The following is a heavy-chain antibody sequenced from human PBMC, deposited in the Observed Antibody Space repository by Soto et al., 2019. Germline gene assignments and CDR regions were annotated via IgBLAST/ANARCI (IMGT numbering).Heavy chain of an antibody. D-gene: IGHD4-17*01. J-gene: IGHJ4*02. CDR3: TRAEGATVTPFDY. CDR1: GFTFGDYA. V-gene: IGHV3-49*03. CDR2: IRSKAYGGTT. Sequence: GGSLRLSCTASGFTFGDYAMSWFRQAPGKGLEWVGFIRSKAYGGTTEYAASVKGRFTISRDDSKSIAYLQMNSLKTEDTAVYYCTRAEGATVTPFDYWGQGTLVTVSS.